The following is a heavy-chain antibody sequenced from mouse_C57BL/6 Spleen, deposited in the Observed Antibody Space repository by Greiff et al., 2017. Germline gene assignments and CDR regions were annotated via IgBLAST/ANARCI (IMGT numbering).Heavy chain of an antibody. J-gene: IGHJ1*03. CDR2: IDPNSGGT. CDR1: GYTFTSYW. D-gene: IGHD1-1*01. V-gene: IGHV1-62-3*01. Sequence: QVQLQQPGAELVKPGASVKLSCKASGYTFTSYWMHWVKQRPGRGLEWIGRIDPNSGGTKYNEKFKSKATLTADTSSNTAYLQLSSLTSEDTAIYYCARRGYGSSYRYFDVWGTGTTVTVSS. CDR3: ARRGYGSSYRYFDV.